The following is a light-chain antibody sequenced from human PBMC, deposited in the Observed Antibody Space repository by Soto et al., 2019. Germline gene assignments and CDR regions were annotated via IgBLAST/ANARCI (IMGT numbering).Light chain of an antibody. J-gene: IGLJ1*01. V-gene: IGLV2-14*01. CDR1: SSDVGGYNY. CDR3: SSYTSSSIDYV. Sequence: QSVLTQPACVSGSPGQSITISFTGTSSDVGGYNYVSWYQQHPGKAPKLMIYEVSNRPSGVSNRFSGSKSGNTASLTISGFQADDDADYYCSSYTSSSIDYVFGTGTKVTVL. CDR2: EVS.